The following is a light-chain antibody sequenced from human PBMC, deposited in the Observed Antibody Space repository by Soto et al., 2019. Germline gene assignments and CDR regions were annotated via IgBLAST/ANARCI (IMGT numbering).Light chain of an antibody. CDR3: SSYTSSSTPYV. CDR2: EVS. CDR1: SSDVGGYNY. Sequence: QSALTQPASVSGSPGQSITISCTGTSSDVGGYNYVSWYQQHPGKAPKLMIYEVSNRPSGVSNRVSGSKSGNTASLTISGLQAEDEADYYCSSYTSSSTPYVFGTGTKLTLL. V-gene: IGLV2-14*01. J-gene: IGLJ1*01.